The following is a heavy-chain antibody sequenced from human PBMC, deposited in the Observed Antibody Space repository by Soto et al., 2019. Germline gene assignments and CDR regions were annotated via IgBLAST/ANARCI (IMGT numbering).Heavy chain of an antibody. D-gene: IGHD1-26*01. CDR1: GYTFTSYA. CDR2: INAGNGNT. CDR3: ARGPVGATVYVY. J-gene: IGHJ4*02. V-gene: IGHV1-3*01. Sequence: ASVKVSCKASGYTFTSYAMHWVRQAPGQRLEWMGWINAGNGNTKYSQKFQGRVTITRDTSASTAYMELSSLRSEDTAVYYCARGPVGATVYVYWGQGTLVTVS.